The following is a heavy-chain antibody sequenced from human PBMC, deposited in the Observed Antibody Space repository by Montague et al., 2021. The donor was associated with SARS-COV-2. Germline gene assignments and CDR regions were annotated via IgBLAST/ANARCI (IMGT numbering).Heavy chain of an antibody. Sequence: SETLSLTCTVSGASTSSRSYYWGWIRQPPGKGLEWIGFKYYSGSTYYNPTLKSRVTISVDTSKNQFSLKLSSVTAADTAVYYRATLPSSITIFGVVQGYYFDDWGQGTLVTVSS. CDR2: KYYSGST. V-gene: IGHV4-39*01. J-gene: IGHJ4*02. CDR1: GASTSSRSYY. D-gene: IGHD3-3*01. CDR3: ATLPSSITIFGVVQGYYFDD.